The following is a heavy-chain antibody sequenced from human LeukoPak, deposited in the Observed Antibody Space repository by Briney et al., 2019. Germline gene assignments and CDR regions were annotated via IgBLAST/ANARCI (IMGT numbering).Heavy chain of an antibody. V-gene: IGHV3-23*01. D-gene: IGHD6-19*01. Sequence: PGGSLRLSCAASGFTFSSYAMSWVRQAPGKGLEWVSAISGSGGSTYYADSVKGRFTISRDNSKNTLYLQMNSLRAEDTAVYYCAKVGPGRSYSSGWYSGRTENFDYWGQGTLVTVSS. CDR2: ISGSGGST. J-gene: IGHJ4*02. CDR1: GFTFSSYA. CDR3: AKVGPGRSYSSGWYSGRTENFDY.